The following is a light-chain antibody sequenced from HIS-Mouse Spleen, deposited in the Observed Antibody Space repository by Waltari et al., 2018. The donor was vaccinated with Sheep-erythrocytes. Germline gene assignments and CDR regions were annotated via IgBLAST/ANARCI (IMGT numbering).Light chain of an antibody. CDR2: QDS. Sequence: SYELTQPPSVSVSPVQTASITCPGAKLGDKYACWYQQKPGQSPVLVIYQDSKRPSGIPERFSGSNSGNTATLTISGTQAMDEADYYCQAWDSSTAVFGGGTKLTVL. CDR1: KLGDKY. V-gene: IGLV3-1*01. J-gene: IGLJ2*01. CDR3: QAWDSSTAV.